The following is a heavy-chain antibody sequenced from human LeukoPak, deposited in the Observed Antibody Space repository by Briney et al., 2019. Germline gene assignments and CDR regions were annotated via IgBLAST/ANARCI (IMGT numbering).Heavy chain of an antibody. CDR2: INTNTGNP. CDR1: GYTFTSYA. J-gene: IGHJ4*02. CDR3: ARDRYSSGWYGEDY. Sequence: LEASVKVSCKASGYTFTSYAMNWVRQAPGQGLEWMGWINTNTGNPTYAQGFTGRFVFSLDTSVSTAYLQISSLKAEDTAVYYCARDRYSSGWYGEDYRGQGTLVTVSS. D-gene: IGHD6-19*01. V-gene: IGHV7-4-1*02.